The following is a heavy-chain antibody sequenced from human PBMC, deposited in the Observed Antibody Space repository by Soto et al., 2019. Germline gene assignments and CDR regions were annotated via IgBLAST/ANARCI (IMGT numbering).Heavy chain of an antibody. D-gene: IGHD2-15*01. CDR3: VRDSGGSY. Sequence: GGSLRLSCAASGFPFLNYWMYWVRQAPGKGLVWVSRINGEGTIINYADSVKGRFTISRDNAKNTLYLQMNSLRVDDTAVYYCVRDSGGSYWGQGTPVTVSS. V-gene: IGHV3-74*01. J-gene: IGHJ4*02. CDR2: INGEGTII. CDR1: GFPFLNYW.